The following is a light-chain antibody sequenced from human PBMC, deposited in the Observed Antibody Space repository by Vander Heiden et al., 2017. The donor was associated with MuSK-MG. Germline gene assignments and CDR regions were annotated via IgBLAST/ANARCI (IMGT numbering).Light chain of an antibody. Sequence: EIVLTQSPGTLSLSPGERATLSCRASQSVSSSYLAWYQQKPGQAPRLLIYGASSRATGIPDRFSGSGSATAFTLTIVRLEPEDFAVYYCQQYGSSPWTFGQGTKVEI. J-gene: IGKJ1*01. V-gene: IGKV3-20*01. CDR3: QQYGSSPWT. CDR1: QSVSSSY. CDR2: GAS.